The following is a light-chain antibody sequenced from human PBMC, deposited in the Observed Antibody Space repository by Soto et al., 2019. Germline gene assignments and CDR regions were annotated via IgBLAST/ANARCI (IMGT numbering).Light chain of an antibody. Sequence: EIVLTQSPGTLSLSPGERATLSCRASQSVTSNYLAWYQQKPGQAPRLLIYGASTRATGIPGRFSGSGSGTDFTLTITRLEPEDFAVYYCQQYGSSPRTFGHGTKLEI. CDR2: GAS. V-gene: IGKV3-20*01. CDR3: QQYGSSPRT. J-gene: IGKJ2*01. CDR1: QSVTSNY.